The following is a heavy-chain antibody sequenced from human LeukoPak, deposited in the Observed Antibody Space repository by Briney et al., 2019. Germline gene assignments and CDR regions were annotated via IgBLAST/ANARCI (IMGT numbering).Heavy chain of an antibody. Sequence: PSETLSLTCGVSGGSISSYYWSWIRQPPGKGLEWIGYIYDTGATKYNPSLRSRVAISVDTSKNQFSLKLSSVTAADTAVYYCARGLNWGRAFDIWGQGTMVTVSS. D-gene: IGHD3-16*01. CDR3: ARGLNWGRAFDI. V-gene: IGHV4-59*01. CDR1: GGSISSYY. J-gene: IGHJ3*02. CDR2: IYDTGAT.